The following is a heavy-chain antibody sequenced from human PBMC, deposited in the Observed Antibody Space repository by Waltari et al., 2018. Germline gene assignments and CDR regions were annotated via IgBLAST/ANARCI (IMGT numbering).Heavy chain of an antibody. Sequence: QEQLQESGPGLVKPSETLSLTCTVSGGSISSYYWSWIRQPPGKGLEWIGYIYYSGSTNYNPSLKSRVTISVDTSKNQFSLKLSSVTAADTAVYYCARVSYGDYPYYFDYWGQGTLVTVSS. CDR2: IYYSGST. CDR1: GGSISSYY. CDR3: ARVSYGDYPYYFDY. V-gene: IGHV4-59*01. J-gene: IGHJ4*02. D-gene: IGHD4-17*01.